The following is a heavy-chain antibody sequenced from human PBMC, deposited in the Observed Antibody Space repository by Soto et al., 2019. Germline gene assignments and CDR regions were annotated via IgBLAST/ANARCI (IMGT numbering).Heavy chain of an antibody. Sequence: SVKVSCKASGGTFSSYTISWVRQAPGQGLEWMGRIIPILGIANYAQKFQGRVTITADKSTSTAYMELSSLRSEDTAVYYCARRNCSGGSCYSGYLDYWGQGTLVTVSS. CDR3: ARRNCSGGSCYSGYLDY. V-gene: IGHV1-69*02. CDR1: GGTFSSYT. D-gene: IGHD2-15*01. CDR2: IIPILGIA. J-gene: IGHJ4*02.